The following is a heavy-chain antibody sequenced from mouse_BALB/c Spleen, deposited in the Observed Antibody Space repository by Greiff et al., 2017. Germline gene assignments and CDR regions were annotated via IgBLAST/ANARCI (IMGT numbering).Heavy chain of an antibody. CDR2: IRNKANGYTT. V-gene: IGHV7-3*02. Sequence: EVKVVESGGGLVQPGGSLRLSCATSGFTFTDYYMSWVRQPPGKALEWLGFIRNKANGYTTEYSASVKGRFTISRDNSQSILYLQMNTLRAEDSATYYCARDGAYWGQGTLVTVSA. CDR1: GFTFTDYY. J-gene: IGHJ3*01. CDR3: ARDGAY.